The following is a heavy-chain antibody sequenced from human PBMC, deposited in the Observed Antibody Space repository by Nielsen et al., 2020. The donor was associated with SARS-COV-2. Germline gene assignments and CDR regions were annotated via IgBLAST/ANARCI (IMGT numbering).Heavy chain of an antibody. Sequence: GESLKISCAASGFTFDDYGMSWVRQAPGKGLEWVSGINWNGGSTGYADSVKGRFTISRDTAKNSLYLQMNSLRAEDTALYHCARAYCSSTSCHLYYYGMDVWGQGTTVTVSS. V-gene: IGHV3-20*01. CDR3: ARAYCSSTSCHLYYYGMDV. CDR1: GFTFDDYG. D-gene: IGHD2-2*01. CDR2: INWNGGST. J-gene: IGHJ6*02.